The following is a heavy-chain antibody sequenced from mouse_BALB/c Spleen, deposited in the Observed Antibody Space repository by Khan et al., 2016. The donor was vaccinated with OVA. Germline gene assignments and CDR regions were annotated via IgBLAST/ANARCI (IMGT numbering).Heavy chain of an antibody. J-gene: IGHJ3*01. CDR3: TRSGYGTLAY. CDR1: GYTFTSYY. CDR2: INPSNGGT. V-gene: IGHV1S81*02. D-gene: IGHD2-1*01. Sequence: QVRLQQSGAELVKPGASVRLSCKASGYTFTSYYLYWVKQRPGQGLEWIGDINPSNGGTNFHEKFKSKATLTVDKSSSTAYMQRSSLTSEDSAVYYCTRSGYGTLAYWGQGTLVTVSA.